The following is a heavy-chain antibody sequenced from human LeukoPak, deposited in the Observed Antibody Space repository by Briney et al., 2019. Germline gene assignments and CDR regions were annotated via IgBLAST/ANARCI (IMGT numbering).Heavy chain of an antibody. CDR3: ARVPSSGWYGSPSLFDY. Sequence: ASVKVSCKASGYTFTSYYMHWVRQAPGQGLEWMGIINPSGGSTSYAQKFQGRVTMTRDTSTSTVYMELSSLRSEDTAVYYCARVPSSGWYGSPSLFDYWGQGTLVTVSS. D-gene: IGHD6-19*01. V-gene: IGHV1-46*01. CDR2: INPSGGST. CDR1: GYTFTSYY. J-gene: IGHJ4*02.